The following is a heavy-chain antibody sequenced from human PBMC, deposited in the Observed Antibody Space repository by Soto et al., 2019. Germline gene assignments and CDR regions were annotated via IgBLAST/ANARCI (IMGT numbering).Heavy chain of an antibody. J-gene: IGHJ6*01. V-gene: IGHV3-7*05. CDR3: ANTVV. CDR1: GLRISPYW. D-gene: IGHD3-10*01. Sequence: EEQVVESGGGLVQPGGPLRPSVAPSGLRISPYWLSWFRQAPGKGLEWVANIKEDGSEQNYVDSLKGRFTISRDNAKNSLYLQMNSLRADDTAVYYCANTVVRGLGTTVTVSS. CDR2: IKEDGSEQ.